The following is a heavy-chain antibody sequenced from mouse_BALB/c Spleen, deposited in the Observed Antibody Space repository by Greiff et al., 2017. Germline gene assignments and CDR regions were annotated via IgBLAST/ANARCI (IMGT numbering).Heavy chain of an antibody. J-gene: IGHJ2*01. V-gene: IGHV1-7*01. Sequence: VQLQQSGAELAKPGASVKMSCKASGYTFTSYWMHWVNQRPGQGLEWIGYINPSTGYTEYNQKFKDKATLTADKSSSTAYMQLSSLTSEDSAVYYWARRGYGDYWGQGTTLTVSS. CDR3: ARRGYGDY. CDR1: GYTFTSYW. D-gene: IGHD2-2*01. CDR2: INPSTGYT.